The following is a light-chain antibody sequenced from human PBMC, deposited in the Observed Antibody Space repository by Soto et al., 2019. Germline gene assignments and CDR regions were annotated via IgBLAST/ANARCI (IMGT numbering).Light chain of an antibody. CDR1: QTVSRYY. CDR2: GAS. V-gene: IGKV3D-7*01. Sequence: VLTQSPGTLSLSPGGRAILSCRASQTVSRYYLSWYQKKPGQPPRLLIYGASTRATGVPDRFSGSGSGADFTLTISSLQPEDFAVYYCQPALTFGGGTTVEMK. CDR3: QPALT. J-gene: IGKJ4*01.